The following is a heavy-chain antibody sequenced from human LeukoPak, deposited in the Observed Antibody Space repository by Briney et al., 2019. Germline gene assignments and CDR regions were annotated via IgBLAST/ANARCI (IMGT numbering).Heavy chain of an antibody. CDR3: ARDRDSSGYHLVDY. CDR2: ISGSGGST. CDR1: GFTFSSYA. V-gene: IGHV3-23*01. J-gene: IGHJ4*02. Sequence: GGSLRLSCAASGFTFSSYAMSWVRQAPGKGLEWVSAISGSGGSTYYADSVKGRFTISRDNAKNSLYLQMNSLRAEDTAVYYCARDRDSSGYHLVDYWGQGTLVTVSS. D-gene: IGHD3-22*01.